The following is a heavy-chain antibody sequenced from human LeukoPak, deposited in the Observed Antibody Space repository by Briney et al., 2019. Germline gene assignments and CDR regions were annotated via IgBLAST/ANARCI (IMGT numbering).Heavy chain of an antibody. CDR3: ARPYTAYAFDY. Sequence: GGSLRLSCAASGFTFSSYEMNWVRQAPGKRLEWISYISRSGSTIFYADSVKGRFTISRDNAKNSLYLQMNSLRAEDTAVYYCARPYTAYAFDYWSQGTLVTVSS. CDR1: GFTFSSYE. J-gene: IGHJ4*02. D-gene: IGHD5-12*01. CDR2: ISRSGSTI. V-gene: IGHV3-48*03.